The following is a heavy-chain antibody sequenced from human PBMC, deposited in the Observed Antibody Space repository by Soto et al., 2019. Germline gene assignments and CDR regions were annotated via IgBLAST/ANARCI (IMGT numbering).Heavy chain of an antibody. CDR3: ARGGWAPGGFLRGNYYCGMDV. CDR1: GGSISSSNW. J-gene: IGHJ6*02. Sequence: TLSVTCAVSGGSISSSNWGGGVRKARGKVLVVIGEIYHSGSTYYNPSLKSRVTISVDTSKNQFSLKLSSVTAADTAVYYCARGGWAPGGFLRGNYYCGMDVWGQGTTVTVFS. D-gene: IGHD3-16*01. CDR2: IYHSGST. V-gene: IGHV4-4*02.